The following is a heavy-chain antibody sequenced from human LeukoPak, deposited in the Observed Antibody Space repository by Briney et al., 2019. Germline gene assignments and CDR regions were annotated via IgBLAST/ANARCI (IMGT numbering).Heavy chain of an antibody. J-gene: IGHJ4*02. CDR3: SSGGYCTSTSCYGEN. Sequence: GGSLRLSCAASGFTFSGSAMHWVRQASGKGLEWVGRIRSKANSYATAYAASVKGRFTISRDDSKNTAYLQMNSLRTEDTAVYYCSSGGYCTSTSCYGENWGQGTLVTVSS. V-gene: IGHV3-73*01. D-gene: IGHD2-2*01. CDR2: IRSKANSYAT. CDR1: GFTFSGSA.